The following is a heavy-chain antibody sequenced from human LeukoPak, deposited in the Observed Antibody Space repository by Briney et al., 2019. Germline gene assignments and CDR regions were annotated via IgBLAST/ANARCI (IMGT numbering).Heavy chain of an antibody. CDR1: GXTFSNYA. CDR2: TYYNGST. V-gene: IGHV4-59*01. Sequence: GSLRLSCSASGXTFSNYAMHWVRQPPGKGLEYIGYTYYNGSTNYNPSPKSRVTISVDTSKNQFSLKVTSVTAADTAVYYCARGNVLRGVIMTFDYWGQGTLVTVSS. CDR3: ARGNVLRGVIMTFDY. D-gene: IGHD3-10*01. J-gene: IGHJ4*02.